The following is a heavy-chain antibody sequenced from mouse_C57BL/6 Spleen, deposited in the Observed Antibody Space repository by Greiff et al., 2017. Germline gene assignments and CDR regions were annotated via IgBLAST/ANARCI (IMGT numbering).Heavy chain of an antibody. D-gene: IGHD1-1*01. V-gene: IGHV1-55*01. CDR1: GYTFTSYW. J-gene: IGHJ2*01. Sequence: QVQLQQPGAELVKPGASVKMSCKASGYTFTSYWITWVKQRPGQGLEWIGDIYPGSGSTNYNEKFKSKATLTVDTSSSTAYMQLSSLTSEDSAVYYCARSRYYGSSLYYFDDWGQGTTLTVSS. CDR2: IYPGSGST. CDR3: ARSRYYGSSLYYFDD.